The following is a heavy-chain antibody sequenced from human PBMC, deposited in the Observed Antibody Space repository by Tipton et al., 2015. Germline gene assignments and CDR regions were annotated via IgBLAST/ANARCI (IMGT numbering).Heavy chain of an antibody. V-gene: IGHV1-18*01. CDR1: GYNFTSYG. J-gene: IGHJ4*02. D-gene: IGHD4-23*01. Sequence: QLVQSGGEVKKPGASVKVSCKASGYNFTSYGISWVRLVPRQGLEWMGWISGHNGNTDYAQKFQGRVTLTRDTSTTTAYMELRSLTSDDTAVYYCSRAVSGKFADYWGQGTLVTVSS. CDR2: ISGHNGNT. CDR3: SRAVSGKFADY.